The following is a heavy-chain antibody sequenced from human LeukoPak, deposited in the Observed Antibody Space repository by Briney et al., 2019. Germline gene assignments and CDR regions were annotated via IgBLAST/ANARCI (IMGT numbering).Heavy chain of an antibody. D-gene: IGHD6-19*01. CDR2: IYYSGST. CDR3: ARDSGGWYREGSGLDY. J-gene: IGHJ4*02. CDR1: GGSISSSSYY. Sequence: SETLSLTCTVSGGSISSSSYYWGWIRQPPGKGLEWIGSIYYSGSTYYNPSLKSRVTISVDTSKNQFSLKLSSVTAADTAVYYCARDSGGWYREGSGLDYWGQGTLVTVSS. V-gene: IGHV4-39*07.